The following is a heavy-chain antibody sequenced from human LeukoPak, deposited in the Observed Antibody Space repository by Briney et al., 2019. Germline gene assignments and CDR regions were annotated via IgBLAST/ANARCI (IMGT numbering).Heavy chain of an antibody. CDR2: INPNSGGT. CDR3: ARDILVPAALGNFDY. V-gene: IGHV1-2*02. Sequence: ASVKVSCKASGYTFTSYYMHWVRQAPGQGLEWMGWINPNSGGTNYAQKFQGRVTMTRDTSISTAYMELSRLRSDDTAVYYCARDILVPAALGNFDYWGQGTLVTVSS. D-gene: IGHD2-2*01. CDR1: GYTFTSYY. J-gene: IGHJ4*02.